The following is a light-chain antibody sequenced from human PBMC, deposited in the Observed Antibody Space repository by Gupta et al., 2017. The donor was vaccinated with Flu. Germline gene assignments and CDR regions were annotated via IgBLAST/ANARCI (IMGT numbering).Light chain of an antibody. J-gene: IGKJ1*01. CDR1: QSLVHRNGNTY. V-gene: IGKV2-30*02. CDR2: RVS. Sequence: DVVLTQSPLSLPVIFGQPASLSCRSSQSLVHRNGNTYLTWVQQRPGQSPRRLIYRVSNRDLGGTDGFSGSGAVNDFTHKSSMGEDEDGGAYYGTHCTPLQTFGQGTXVEIK. CDR3: THCTPLQT.